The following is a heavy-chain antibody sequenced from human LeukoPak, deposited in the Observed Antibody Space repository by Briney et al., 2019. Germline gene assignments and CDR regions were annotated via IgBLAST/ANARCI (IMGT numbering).Heavy chain of an antibody. Sequence: GGSLRLSCAASGFTFSSYAMSWVRQAPGKGLEWVSAISGSGGSTYYADSVKGRFTISRDNSKNTLYLQMNSLRAEDTAVYYCGGSSWYVGNHVDHWGQGTLVTVSS. CDR1: GFTFSSYA. D-gene: IGHD6-13*01. CDR3: GGSSWYVGNHVDH. V-gene: IGHV3-23*01. CDR2: ISGSGGST. J-gene: IGHJ4*02.